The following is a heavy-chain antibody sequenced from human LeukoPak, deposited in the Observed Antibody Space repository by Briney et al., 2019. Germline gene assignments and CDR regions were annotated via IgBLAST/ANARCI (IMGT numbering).Heavy chain of an antibody. D-gene: IGHD3-3*01. CDR1: GYTFTGYY. CDR2: IIPIFGTA. V-gene: IGHV1-69*13. CDR3: ARTDDICSGSYHYYMDV. Sequence: SVKVSCKASGYTFTGYYMHWVRQAPGQGLEWMGGIIPIFGTANYAQKFQGRVTITADESTSTAYMELSRLRSDDTAVYYSARTDDICSGSYHYYMDVWRKGTKVTVPS. J-gene: IGHJ6*03.